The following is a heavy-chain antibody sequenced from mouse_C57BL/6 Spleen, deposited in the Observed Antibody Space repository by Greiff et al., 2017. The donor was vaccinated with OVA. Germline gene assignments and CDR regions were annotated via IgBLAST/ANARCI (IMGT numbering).Heavy chain of an antibody. J-gene: IGHJ1*03. CDR3: ARDGGLRQDWYFDV. D-gene: IGHD2-4*01. CDR1: GFTFSSYA. Sequence: EVQVVESGGGLVKPGGSLKLSCAASGFTFSSYAMSWVRQTPEKRLEWVATISDGGSYTYYPDNVKGRFTISRDNAKNNLYLQMSHLKSEDTAMYYCARDGGLRQDWYFDVWGTGTTVTVSS. CDR2: ISDGGSYT. V-gene: IGHV5-4*01.